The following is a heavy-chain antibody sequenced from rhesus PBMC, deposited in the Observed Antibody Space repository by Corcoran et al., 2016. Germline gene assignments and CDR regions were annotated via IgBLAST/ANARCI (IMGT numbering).Heavy chain of an antibody. J-gene: IGHJ4*01. CDR2: IYSSNGNT. V-gene: IGHV4S7*01. D-gene: IGHD5-42*01. CDR3: ARDGTQWVQLEGFDY. CDR1: GGSISGGYG. Sequence: QVQLQESGPGLLKPSDTLSLTCAVSGGSISGGYGWGWIRQPPGKGLEWIGRIYSSNGNTPHNPSLKSRVTISTDTSKNQFSLKLSSVTAADTAVYYCARDGTQWVQLEGFDYWGQGVLVTVSS.